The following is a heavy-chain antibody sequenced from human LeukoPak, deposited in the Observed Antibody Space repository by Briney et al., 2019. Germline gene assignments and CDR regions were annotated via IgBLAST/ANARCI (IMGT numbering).Heavy chain of an antibody. D-gene: IGHD6-13*01. V-gene: IGHV4-61*02. CDR2: ISSSGST. Sequence: SETLSLTCTVSGDSISSGDYYWSWIRQPAGKGLEWIGRISSSGSTNYNPSLKSRVTISVDTSKNQFSLKLSSVTAADTAVYYCARIRGGPIAATGTGTYNWFDPWGQGTLVTVSS. J-gene: IGHJ5*02. CDR1: GDSISSGDYY. CDR3: ARIRGGPIAATGTGTYNWFDP.